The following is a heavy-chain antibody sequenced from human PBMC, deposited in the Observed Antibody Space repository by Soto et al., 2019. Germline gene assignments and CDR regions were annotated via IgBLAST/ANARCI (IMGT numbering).Heavy chain of an antibody. CDR1: GFTFSSYA. V-gene: IGHV3-23*01. D-gene: IGHD3-3*01. J-gene: IGHJ5*02. CDR2: ISGSGGST. CDR3: AKVLLYDFWSGYPEALDP. Sequence: EVQLLESGGGLVQPGGTLRLSCAASGFTFSSYAMSWVRQAPGKGLEWVSAISGSGGSTYYADSVKGRFTISRDNAKNTLYLQMNSLGAEDTAVYYCAKVLLYDFWSGYPEALDPWGHGTLVTVSS.